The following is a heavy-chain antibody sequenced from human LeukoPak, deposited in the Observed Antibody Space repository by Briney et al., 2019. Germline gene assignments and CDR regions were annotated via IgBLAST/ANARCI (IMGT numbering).Heavy chain of an antibody. CDR2: IWYDGSNK. Sequence: GGSLRLSCAASGFTFSSYGMHWVRQAPGKGLEWVAVIWYDGSNKYYADSVKGRFTISRDNSKNTLYLQMNSLRAEDTAVYYCARDCWGIQLWLTADYWGQGTLVTVSS. CDR1: GFTFSSYG. CDR3: ARDCWGIQLWLTADY. V-gene: IGHV3-33*01. J-gene: IGHJ4*02. D-gene: IGHD5-18*01.